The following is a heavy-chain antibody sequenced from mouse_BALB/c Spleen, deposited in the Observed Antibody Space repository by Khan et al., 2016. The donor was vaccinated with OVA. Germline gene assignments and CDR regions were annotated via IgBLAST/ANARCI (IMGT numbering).Heavy chain of an antibody. CDR2: IWGGGST. J-gene: IGHJ4*01. CDR3: AKGVRSYYDTLDY. Sequence: QVQLKQSGPGLVAPSQNLSITCTVSGFSLSDYGVSWIRQPPGKGLEWLGVIWGGGSTYYNSALNSRLSISKDNSKSQVFLKMSSLQSDDTAMFYCAKGVRSYYDTLDYWGQGTSVTVSA. V-gene: IGHV2-6-5*01. CDR1: GFSLSDYG. D-gene: IGHD2-14*01.